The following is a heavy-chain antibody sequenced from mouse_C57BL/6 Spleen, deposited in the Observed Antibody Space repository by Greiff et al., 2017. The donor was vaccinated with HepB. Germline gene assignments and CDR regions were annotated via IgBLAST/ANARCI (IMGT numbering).Heavy chain of an antibody. J-gene: IGHJ3*01. V-gene: IGHV14-4*01. Sequence: VQLQQSGAELVRPGASVKLSCTASGFNINDDYMHWVKQRPEQGLEWIGWIDPENGDTEYASKFQGKATITADTSSNTAYLQLSSLTSEDTAVYCCTRNYYDSSWGFAYWGQGTLVTVSA. CDR1: GFNINDDY. CDR2: IDPENGDT. D-gene: IGHD1-1*01. CDR3: TRNYYDSSWGFAY.